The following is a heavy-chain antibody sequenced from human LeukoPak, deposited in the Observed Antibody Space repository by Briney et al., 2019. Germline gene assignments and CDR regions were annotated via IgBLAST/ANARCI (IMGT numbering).Heavy chain of an antibody. CDR1: GFTFSSYG. Sequence: PGRSLRLSCAASGFTFSSYGMHWVRQAPGKGLEWVAVIWYDGSNKYYADSVKGRFTISRDNSKNTLYLQMNSLRAEDTAVYYCARTHCSGGSCCVDYWGQGTLVTVSS. CDR2: IWYDGSNK. CDR3: ARTHCSGGSCCVDY. V-gene: IGHV3-33*01. D-gene: IGHD2-15*01. J-gene: IGHJ4*02.